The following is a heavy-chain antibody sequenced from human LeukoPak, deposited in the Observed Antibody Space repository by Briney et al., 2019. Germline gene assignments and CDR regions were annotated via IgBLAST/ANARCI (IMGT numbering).Heavy chain of an antibody. CDR1: GFTFSSCG. D-gene: IGHD5-24*01. J-gene: IGHJ4*02. V-gene: IGHV3-33*01. Sequence: GGSLRLSCAASGFTFSSCGMHWVRQAPGKGLEWVAVIWYDGTNKYDADSVKGRFTISRDNSKNTLYLQMNSLRAEDTAVYYCARGRDGYNWIDYWGQGTLVTVSS. CDR3: ARGRDGYNWIDY. CDR2: IWYDGTNK.